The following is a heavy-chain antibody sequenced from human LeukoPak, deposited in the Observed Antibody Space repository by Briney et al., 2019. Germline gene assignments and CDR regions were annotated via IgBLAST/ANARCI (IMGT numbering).Heavy chain of an antibody. CDR2: IKEDGSDT. CDR3: ARDWGAAGLWDY. Sequence: GGSLRLSCATSGFTFGNYWMTWVRQTPGKGLEWVANIKEDGSDTYYVDSVKGRFTISRDNAKNSLHLQMHSLRAEDTAVYYCARDWGAAGLWDYWGQGTLVTVSS. J-gene: IGHJ4*02. D-gene: IGHD6-13*01. CDR1: GFTFGNYW. V-gene: IGHV3-7*05.